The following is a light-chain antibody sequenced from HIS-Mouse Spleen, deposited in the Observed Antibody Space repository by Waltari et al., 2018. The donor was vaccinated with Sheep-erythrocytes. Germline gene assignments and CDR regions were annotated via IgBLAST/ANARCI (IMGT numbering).Light chain of an antibody. J-gene: IGKJ2*01. V-gene: IGKV3-11*01. Sequence: EIVLTQSPATLSLSPGERATLSCRASQSVSSYLAWYQQKPGQAPRLLIYGAPNRATGIPARFRGSGSGTDFTLTISSLEPEDFAVYYCQQRSNWYTFGQGTKLEIK. CDR1: QSVSSY. CDR2: GAP. CDR3: QQRSNWYT.